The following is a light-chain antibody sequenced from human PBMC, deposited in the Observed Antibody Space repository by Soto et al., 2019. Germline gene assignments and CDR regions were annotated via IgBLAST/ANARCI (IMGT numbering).Light chain of an antibody. J-gene: IGLJ1*01. CDR2: EVS. CDR3: NSYVAGSNV. Sequence: QSALTQPPSASGSPGQSVTISCTGTSSDVGKYDYVSWFQHHPGKAPKLIIYEVSKRPSGVPDRFSGSKSGSTASLTVSGLQTEDDADYYCNSYVAGSNVFGTGTKVTVL. CDR1: SSDVGKYDY. V-gene: IGLV2-8*01.